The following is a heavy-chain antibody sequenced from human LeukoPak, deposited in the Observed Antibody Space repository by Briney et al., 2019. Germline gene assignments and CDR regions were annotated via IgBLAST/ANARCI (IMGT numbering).Heavy chain of an antibody. CDR3: ARQLGYCSSTSCYADKVDY. V-gene: IGHV4-39*01. Sequence: PSETLSLTCIVSGGSISSSSYYWGWIRQAPGKGLEWIESIDYSGSTYYNPSLKSRVTISVDTSKNQFSLKLSSVTAADTAVYYCARQLGYCSSTSCYADKVDYWGQGTLVTVSS. J-gene: IGHJ4*02. CDR1: GGSISSSSYY. CDR2: IDYSGST. D-gene: IGHD2-2*01.